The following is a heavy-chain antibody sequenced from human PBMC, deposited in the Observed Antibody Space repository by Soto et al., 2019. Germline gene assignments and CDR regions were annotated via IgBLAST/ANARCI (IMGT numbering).Heavy chain of an antibody. J-gene: IGHJ5*02. V-gene: IGHV4-31*03. CDR1: GGSISSGGYY. CDR3: ARFNSAAGSNWFDP. CDR2: IYYSGST. D-gene: IGHD6-13*01. Sequence: QVQLQESGPGLVKPSQTLSLTCTVSGGSISSGGYYWSWIRQHPGKGLEWIGYIYYSGSTYYNPSLKSRVTTSVDTSKNQFSLKLSSVTAADTAVYYCARFNSAAGSNWFDPWGQGTLVTVSS.